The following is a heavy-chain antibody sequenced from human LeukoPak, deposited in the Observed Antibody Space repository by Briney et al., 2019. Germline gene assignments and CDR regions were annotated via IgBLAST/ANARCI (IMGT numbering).Heavy chain of an antibody. J-gene: IGHJ4*02. CDR1: GYTFTSYD. CDR2: INAYNGNT. CDR3: ARDGDYGGNWDY. Sequence: ASVKVSXKASGYTFTSYDISWVRQAPEQGLEWMGWINAYNGNTNYAQKFQGRVTMTTDTSTSTGYMELRSLRSDDTAVYYCARDGDYGGNWDYWGQGTLVTVSS. V-gene: IGHV1-18*01. D-gene: IGHD4-23*01.